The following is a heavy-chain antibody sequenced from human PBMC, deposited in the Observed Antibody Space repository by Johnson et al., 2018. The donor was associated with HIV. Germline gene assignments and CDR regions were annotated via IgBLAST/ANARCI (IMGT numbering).Heavy chain of an antibody. CDR3: ARLGLTDAFDI. V-gene: IGHV3-11*04. J-gene: IGHJ3*02. CDR1: GFSFSDYY. CDR2: ISSSGSTI. D-gene: IGHD2-8*01. Sequence: QVQLVESGGGLVKPGGSLRLSCAASGFSFSDYYMTWIRQAPGKGLEWVSYISSSGSTISYADSVKGRFTISRDNSKNTLYLQMNSLRAEDTAVYYCARLGLTDAFDIWGQGTMVTVSP.